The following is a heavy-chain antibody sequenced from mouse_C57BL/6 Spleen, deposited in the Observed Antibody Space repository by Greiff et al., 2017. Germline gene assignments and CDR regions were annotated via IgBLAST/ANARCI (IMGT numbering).Heavy chain of an antibody. D-gene: IGHD5-1*01. J-gene: IGHJ4*01. CDR3: ARRHSTYGYAMDY. CDR2: IDPSDSYT. Sequence: VQLQQPGAELVMPGASVKLSCKASGYTFTSYWMHWVKQRPGQGLEWIGEIDPSDSYTNYNQKFKGKSTLTVDKSSSTAYMQLSSLTSEDSAVYYCARRHSTYGYAMDYWGQGPSATVSS. V-gene: IGHV1-69*01. CDR1: GYTFTSYW.